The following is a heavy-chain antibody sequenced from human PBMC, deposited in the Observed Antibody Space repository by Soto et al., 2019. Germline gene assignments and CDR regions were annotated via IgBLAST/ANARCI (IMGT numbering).Heavy chain of an antibody. D-gene: IGHD3-22*01. CDR3: ARVSFTMIVVAPFDY. J-gene: IGHJ4*02. Sequence: QVQLVESGGGVVQPGRSLRLSCAASGFTFSSYAMHWVRQAPGKGLEWVAVISYDGSNKYYADSVKGRFTISRDNSKNTLDLQMNSLRAEDTAVYYCARVSFTMIVVAPFDYWVQGTLVTVSS. CDR1: GFTFSSYA. CDR2: ISYDGSNK. V-gene: IGHV3-30-3*01.